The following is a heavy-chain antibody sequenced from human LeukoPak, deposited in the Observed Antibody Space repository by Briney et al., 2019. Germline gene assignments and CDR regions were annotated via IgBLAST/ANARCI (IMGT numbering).Heavy chain of an antibody. D-gene: IGHD1-26*01. CDR1: GFTFSTYW. Sequence: PGGSLRLSCAASGFTFSTYWMSWVRQAPGKGLEWVANIKQDGSEKYYVDSVKGRLTISRDNSKNSLYLQMNSLRAEDTAVYYCATRGSYYDNWGQGTLVTVSS. CDR2: IKQDGSEK. CDR3: ATRGSYYDN. V-gene: IGHV3-7*01. J-gene: IGHJ4*02.